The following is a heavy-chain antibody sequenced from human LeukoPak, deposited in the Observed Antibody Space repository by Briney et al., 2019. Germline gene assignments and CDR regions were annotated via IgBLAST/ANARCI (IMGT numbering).Heavy chain of an antibody. CDR2: IRQDGGEK. Sequence: GGSLRLSCAASGFTFSNYWMSWVRQAPGKGLEWVANIRQDGGEKYYVDSVEGRFTISRDNSKNTLFLQMSSLRAEDTAVYYCAKDQSGNYFGPGSSFDFWGQGTLVTVSS. V-gene: IGHV3-7*03. D-gene: IGHD1-26*01. CDR1: GFTFSNYW. CDR3: AKDQSGNYFGPGSSFDF. J-gene: IGHJ4*02.